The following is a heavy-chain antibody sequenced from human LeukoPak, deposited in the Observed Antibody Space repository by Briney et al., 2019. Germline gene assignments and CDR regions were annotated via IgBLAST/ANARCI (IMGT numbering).Heavy chain of an antibody. D-gene: IGHD3-16*01. Sequence: GGSLRLSCAASGFTFSSYSMNWVRQAPGKGLEWVSSISSSSSYIYYADSVKGRFTISRDNAKNSLYLHMNSLRAEDTAVYSCARFGGGTIDYWGQGTLVTVSS. CDR1: GFTFSSYS. CDR2: ISSSSSYI. V-gene: IGHV3-21*01. CDR3: ARFGGGTIDY. J-gene: IGHJ4*02.